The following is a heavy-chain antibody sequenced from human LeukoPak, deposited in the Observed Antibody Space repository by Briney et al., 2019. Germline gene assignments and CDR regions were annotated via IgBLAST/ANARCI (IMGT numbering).Heavy chain of an antibody. D-gene: IGHD5-24*01. CDR3: ARLTICDFDR. J-gene: IGHJ4*01. CDR1: GGSIDINY. V-gene: IGHV4-4*07. Sequence: SETLSLTCSVSGGSIDINYWTWIRQPVGKGLEWIGRVSSSGTTDYNTSLRSRVNIFVDKSKSQFSLRLNSVTAADTAVYYCARLTICDFDRWSQGSLVIV. CDR2: VSSSGTT.